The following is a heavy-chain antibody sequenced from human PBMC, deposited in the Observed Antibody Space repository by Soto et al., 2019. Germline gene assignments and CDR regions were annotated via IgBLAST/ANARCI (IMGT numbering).Heavy chain of an antibody. J-gene: IGHJ4*02. CDR3: ARDNNWSYDY. V-gene: IGHV3-74*03. Sequence: XGSLRRSCSAAGFTCSSYWMHWVRQAPGEGLVWVSYIKPDGSRTKDADSVKGRFTISRDNARNTLYLRMNSLRAEDTAVYYCARDNNWSYDYSGRGTRVTVSA. CDR2: IKPDGSRT. D-gene: IGHD1-1*01. CDR1: GFTCSSYW.